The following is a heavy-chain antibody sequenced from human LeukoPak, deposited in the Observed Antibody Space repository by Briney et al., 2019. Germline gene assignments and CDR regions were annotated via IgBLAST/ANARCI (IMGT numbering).Heavy chain of an antibody. J-gene: IGHJ5*02. CDR2: IDTGGSLI. CDR3: ATSGQKSVASHGP. D-gene: IGHD1-26*01. V-gene: IGHV3-48*03. Sequence: PGGSLRLSCVASGLTFSSYEMIWVRQAPGKGLEWISYIDTGGSLIHYAESVRGRFTISRDNAKNSLYLQINSLRAEDTALYYCATSGQKSVASHGPWGQGTLVTVSS. CDR1: GLTFSSYE.